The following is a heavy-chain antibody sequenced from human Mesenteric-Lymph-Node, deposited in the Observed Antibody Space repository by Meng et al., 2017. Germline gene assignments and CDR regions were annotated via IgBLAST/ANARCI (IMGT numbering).Heavy chain of an antibody. Sequence: EVQPGGSGGGLVQPGGSLRLSCAASGFTFSINGMSWVRQAPGKGLEWVSAIVGSGSPTYYADSVKGRFTISRDNSKNTVYLQMNSLRAEDTAVYYCATSRGYFDYLGQGTLVTVSS. CDR2: IVGSGSPT. D-gene: IGHD3-10*01. CDR3: ATSRGYFDY. V-gene: IGHV3-23*04. J-gene: IGHJ4*02. CDR1: GFTFSING.